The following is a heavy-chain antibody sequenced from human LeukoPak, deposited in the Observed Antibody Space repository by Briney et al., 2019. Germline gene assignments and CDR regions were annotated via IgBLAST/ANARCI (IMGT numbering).Heavy chain of an antibody. Sequence: GGSLRLSCAASGFTFSTYGMHWVRQAPGKGLEWVAFIPYDGSNKYYADSVKGRFTISRDNAKNSLYLQMNSLRAEDTAVYYCAELGITMIGGVWGKGATVTISS. CDR2: IPYDGSNK. CDR3: AELGITMIGGV. D-gene: IGHD3-10*02. CDR1: GFTFSTYG. J-gene: IGHJ6*04. V-gene: IGHV3-30*02.